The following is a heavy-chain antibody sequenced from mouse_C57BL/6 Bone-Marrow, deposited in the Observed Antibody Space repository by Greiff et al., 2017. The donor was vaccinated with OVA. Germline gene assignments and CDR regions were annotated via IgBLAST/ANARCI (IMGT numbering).Heavy chain of an antibody. Sequence: QVQLQQPGAELVKPGASVTLSCKASGYTFTSYWMHWVKQRPGQGLEWIGMIHPNSGSTNYNEKFKSKATLTVDKSSSTAYMQLSSLTSEDSAVYYCARIPYYGSSSAWFAYWGQGTLVTVSA. D-gene: IGHD1-1*01. V-gene: IGHV1-64*01. CDR3: ARIPYYGSSSAWFAY. CDR2: IHPNSGST. J-gene: IGHJ3*01. CDR1: GYTFTSYW.